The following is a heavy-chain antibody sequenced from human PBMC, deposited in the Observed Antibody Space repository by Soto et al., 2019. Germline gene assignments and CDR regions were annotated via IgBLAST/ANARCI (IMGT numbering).Heavy chain of an antibody. D-gene: IGHD2-2*01. V-gene: IGHV3-33*01. CDR1: GFTFSSYG. CDR3: ATEGGLSRLDY. Sequence: QVQLVESGGGVVQPGRSLRLSCATSGFTFSSYGMHWVRQAPGKGLEWVAVIWYDGSDKYYADSVKGRFTISRDNSKNTLYLEMNSLRAEDTAFYYCATEGGLSRLDYWGQGTLVTVSS. CDR2: IWYDGSDK. J-gene: IGHJ4*02.